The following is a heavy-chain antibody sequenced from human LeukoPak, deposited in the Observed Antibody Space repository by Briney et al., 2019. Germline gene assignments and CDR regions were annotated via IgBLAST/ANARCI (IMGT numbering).Heavy chain of an antibody. CDR2: MNPNSSNT. V-gene: IGHV1-8*01. Sequence: ASVKVSCKASGYTFTSYDINWVRQATGQGLEWMGWMNPNSSNTGYAQKFQGRVTMTRNTSISTAYMELSSLRSEDTAVYYCATDLIAVDKGTFNWGQGTLVTVSS. D-gene: IGHD6-19*01. CDR1: GYTFTSYD. J-gene: IGHJ4*02. CDR3: ATDLIAVDKGTFN.